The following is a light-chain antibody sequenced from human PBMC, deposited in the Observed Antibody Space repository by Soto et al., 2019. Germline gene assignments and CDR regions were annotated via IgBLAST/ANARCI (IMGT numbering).Light chain of an antibody. CDR2: GGF. V-gene: IGKV3-20*01. CDR3: QYYGGSSRT. Sequence: EIVLTQSPGTLSLSPGERATLSCRASQSVTSNSLAWYQQKPGQAPRLVMYGGFSRPTGIPDRFSGSGSGTDFTLTISRLESEDFAVYYCQYYGGSSRTFGQGTKVEIK. J-gene: IGKJ1*01. CDR1: QSVTSNS.